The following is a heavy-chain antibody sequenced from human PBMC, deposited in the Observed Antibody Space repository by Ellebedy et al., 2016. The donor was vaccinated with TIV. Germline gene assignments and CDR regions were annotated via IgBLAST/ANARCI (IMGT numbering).Heavy chain of an antibody. CDR3: ALSYYYGSGSYYNVAPNYYYYYGMDV. V-gene: IGHV1-69*13. D-gene: IGHD3-10*01. Sequence: SVKVSXKASGGTFSSYAISWVRQAPGQGLEWMGGIIPIFGTANYAQKFQGRVTITADESTSTAYMELSSLRSEDTAVYYCALSYYYGSGSYYNVAPNYYYYYGMDVWGQGTTVTVSS. CDR1: GGTFSSYA. CDR2: IIPIFGTA. J-gene: IGHJ6*02.